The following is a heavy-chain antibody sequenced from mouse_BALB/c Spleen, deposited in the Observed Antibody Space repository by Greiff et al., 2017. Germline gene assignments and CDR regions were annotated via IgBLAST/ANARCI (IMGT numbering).Heavy chain of an antibody. Sequence: LQQPGSELVRPGASVKLSCKASGYTFTSYWMHWVKQRHGQGLEWIGNIYPGSGSTNYDEKFKSKGTLTEDTSSSTAYMHLSSLTSEDSAVYYCTRSGDYDVGSFDYWGQGTTLTVSS. CDR2: IYPGSGST. CDR1: GYTFTSYW. D-gene: IGHD2-4*01. CDR3: TRSGDYDVGSFDY. V-gene: IGHV1S22*01. J-gene: IGHJ2*01.